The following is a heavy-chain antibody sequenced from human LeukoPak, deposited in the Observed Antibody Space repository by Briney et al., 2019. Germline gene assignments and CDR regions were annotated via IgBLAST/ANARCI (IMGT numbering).Heavy chain of an antibody. V-gene: IGHV3-23*01. CDR1: GFTFSSYA. D-gene: IGHD3-3*01. Sequence: GGSLRLSCTASGFTFSSYAMSWARQAPGKGPEWVSAISGSGGSTYYADSVKGRFTISRDNSKNTLYLQMNSLRAEDTAVYYCAKVARVSDYYYYYMDVWGKGTTVTVSS. CDR2: ISGSGGST. CDR3: AKVARVSDYYYYYMDV. J-gene: IGHJ6*03.